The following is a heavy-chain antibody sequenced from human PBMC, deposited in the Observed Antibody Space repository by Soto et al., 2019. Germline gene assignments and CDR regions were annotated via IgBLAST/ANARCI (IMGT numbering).Heavy chain of an antibody. CDR2: ISYDGSNK. V-gene: IGHV3-30-3*01. Sequence: QVQLVESGGGVVQPGRSLRLSCAASGFTFSSYAMHWVRQAPGKGLEWVAVISYDGSNKYYADSVKGRFTISRDNSKNTLYLQMNSLRAEDTAVYYCARSYCSGGSCYPSSNYFDYWGQGTLVTVSS. J-gene: IGHJ4*02. CDR1: GFTFSSYA. CDR3: ARSYCSGGSCYPSSNYFDY. D-gene: IGHD2-15*01.